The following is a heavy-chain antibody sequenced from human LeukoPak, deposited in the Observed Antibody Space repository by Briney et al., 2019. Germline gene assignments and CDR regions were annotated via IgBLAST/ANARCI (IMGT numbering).Heavy chain of an antibody. V-gene: IGHV4-34*01. Sequence: SETLSLTCAVYGGSFSGYYWSWIRQPPGKGLEWIGEINHSGSTNYNPSLKSRVAISVDTSKNQFSLKLSSVTAADTAVYYCARVRQWPVPFFDYWGRGPLAAFS. CDR3: ARVRQWPVPFFDY. J-gene: IGHJ4*02. CDR2: INHSGST. D-gene: IGHD6-19*01. CDR1: GGSFSGYY.